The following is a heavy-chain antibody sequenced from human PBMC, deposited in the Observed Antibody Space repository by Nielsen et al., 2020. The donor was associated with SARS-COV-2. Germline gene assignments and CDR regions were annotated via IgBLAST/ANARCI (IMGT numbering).Heavy chain of an antibody. D-gene: IGHD3-16*01. V-gene: IGHV3-9*01. CDR3: AKVGGDTEDYYYGMDV. CDR1: GFTFDDYA. Sequence: SLKISCAASGFTFDDYAMHWVRQAPGKGLEWVSGISWNSGGIGYADSVKGRFTISRDNAKNSLYLQMNSLRAEDTALYYCAKVGGDTEDYYYGMDVWGQGTTVTVSS. J-gene: IGHJ6*02. CDR2: ISWNSGGI.